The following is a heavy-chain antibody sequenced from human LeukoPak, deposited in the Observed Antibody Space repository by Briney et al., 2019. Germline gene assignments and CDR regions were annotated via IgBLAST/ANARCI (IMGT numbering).Heavy chain of an antibody. Sequence: GGSLRLSCAASGFTFSSYSMNWVRQASGKGLEWVSSISSSSSYIYYADSVKGRFTISRDNAKNSLYLQMNSLRAEDTAVYYCAREINYYDSSGYVYWGQGTLVTVSS. CDR1: GFTFSSYS. D-gene: IGHD3-22*01. CDR3: AREINYYDSSGYVY. J-gene: IGHJ4*02. CDR2: ISSSSSYI. V-gene: IGHV3-21*01.